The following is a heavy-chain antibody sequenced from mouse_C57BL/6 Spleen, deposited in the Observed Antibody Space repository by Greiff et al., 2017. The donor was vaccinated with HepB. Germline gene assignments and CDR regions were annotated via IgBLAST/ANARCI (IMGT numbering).Heavy chain of an antibody. CDR2: ISSGSSTI. D-gene: IGHD1-1*01. V-gene: IGHV5-17*01. Sequence: EVKLVESGGGLVKPGGSLKLSCAASGFTFSDYGMHWVRQAPEKGLEWVAYISSGSSTIYYADTVKGRFTISRDNAKNTLFLQMTSLRSEDTAMYYCAREGYYYGSSYDAMDYWGQGTSVTVSS. J-gene: IGHJ4*01. CDR1: GFTFSDYG. CDR3: AREGYYYGSSYDAMDY.